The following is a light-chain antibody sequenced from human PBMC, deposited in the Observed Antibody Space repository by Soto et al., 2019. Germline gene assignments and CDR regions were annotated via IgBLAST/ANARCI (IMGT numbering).Light chain of an antibody. V-gene: IGLV2-11*01. J-gene: IGLJ1*01. CDR3: CSYAGSYTQV. Sequence: QSALTQPRSVSGSPGQSVTISCTGTSSDVGGYNYVSWYQQHPGKAPKLMIYDVGKRPSGVPDRFSGSKSGNTASLTISGLQAEDEADYYCCSYAGSYTQVFGTGTKLTVL. CDR1: SSDVGGYNY. CDR2: DVG.